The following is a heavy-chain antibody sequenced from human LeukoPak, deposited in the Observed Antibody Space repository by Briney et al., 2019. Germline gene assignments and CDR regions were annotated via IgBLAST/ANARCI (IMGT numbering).Heavy chain of an antibody. J-gene: IGHJ4*02. CDR2: IYYSGST. D-gene: IGHD6-6*01. CDR3: VRSSSPDY. V-gene: IGHV4-39*01. Sequence: SETLSLTCTVSGGSISSSSYSWGWIRQPPGKGLEWIGSIYYSGSTYYNPSLKSRVTISVDTSKNQFSLKLSSVTAADTAVYYCVRSSSPDYWGQGTLVTVS. CDR1: GGSISSSSYS.